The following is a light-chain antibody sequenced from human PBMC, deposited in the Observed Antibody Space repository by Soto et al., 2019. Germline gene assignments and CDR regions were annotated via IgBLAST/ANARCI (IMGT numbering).Light chain of an antibody. Sequence: DIQMTQSPSTLSVSVGDRVTITCRASQSISSWLAWYQQKPGKAPKLLIYDASSLESGVPSRFSGSGSGTDFTLTISRLEPEDFAVYYCQQYGSLSWTFGQGTKVDIK. CDR1: QSISSW. CDR2: DAS. J-gene: IGKJ1*01. CDR3: QQYGSLSWT. V-gene: IGKV1-5*01.